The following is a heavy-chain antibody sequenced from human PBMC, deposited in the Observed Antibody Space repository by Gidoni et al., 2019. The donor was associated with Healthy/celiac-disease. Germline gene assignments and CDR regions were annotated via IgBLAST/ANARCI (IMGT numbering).Heavy chain of an antibody. D-gene: IGHD5-12*01. CDR2: INWNGGST. J-gene: IGHJ4*02. V-gene: IGHV3-20*04. Sequence: EVQLVESGGGVVRPGGSLRLSCAASGFPFDDYGMSWVRQAPGKGLEWVSGINWNGGSTGYADSVKGRFTISRDNAKNSLYLQMNSLRAEDTALYYCARARWLQSKTYYFDYWGQGTLVTVSS. CDR1: GFPFDDYG. CDR3: ARARWLQSKTYYFDY.